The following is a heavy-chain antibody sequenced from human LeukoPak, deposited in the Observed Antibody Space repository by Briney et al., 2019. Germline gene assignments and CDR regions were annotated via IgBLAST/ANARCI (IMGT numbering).Heavy chain of an antibody. CDR1: GFTFSSYS. CDR2: ISGKSRYI. V-gene: IGHV3-21*01. CDR3: ARCSGSSTYHSDDY. J-gene: IGHJ4*02. Sequence: IPGGSLRLSCVVSGFTFSSYSINWVRQAPGKGLEWVSSISGKSRYIYYADSVKGRFTISRDNAKNSLSLQMNSLRAEDTAVYYCARCSGSSTYHSDDYWGQGTLVTVSS. D-gene: IGHD2-15*01.